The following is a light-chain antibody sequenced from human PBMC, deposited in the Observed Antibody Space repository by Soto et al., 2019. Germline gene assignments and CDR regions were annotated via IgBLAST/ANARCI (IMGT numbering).Light chain of an antibody. CDR3: GTWDSSLSAHVV. CDR1: SSNIGSTT. V-gene: IGLV1-44*01. Sequence: QSVLTQPPSASGTPGQRVTISCSGSSSNIGSTTVNWYQQVPGTAPKLLIYSNNQRPSGVPDRFSGSKSGTSASLAISGLQSGDEADYYCGTWDSSLSAHVVFGGGTKLTVL. J-gene: IGLJ2*01. CDR2: SNN.